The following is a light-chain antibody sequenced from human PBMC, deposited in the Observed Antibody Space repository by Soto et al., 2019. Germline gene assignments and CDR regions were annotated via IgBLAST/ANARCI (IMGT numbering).Light chain of an antibody. CDR3: QHYNSYPWT. V-gene: IGKV1-5*01. CDR2: DAS. CDR1: QSIRNY. J-gene: IGKJ1*01. Sequence: IQMTQSPSTLSASVGDRVTITCRASQSIRNYLAWYQQKPGKAPRLLIYDASSLESGVPSRFSGSGSGTEFTLTISSLQPDDFATYYCQHYNSYPWTFGQGTKVDIK.